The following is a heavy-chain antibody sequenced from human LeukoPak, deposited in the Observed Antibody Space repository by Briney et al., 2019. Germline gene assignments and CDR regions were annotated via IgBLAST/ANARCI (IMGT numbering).Heavy chain of an antibody. CDR3: ARDAFITMVRGVYFDY. CDR2: IYYSGST. J-gene: IGHJ4*02. CDR1: GGSISSSSYY. V-gene: IGHV4-39*07. Sequence: SETLSLTCTVSGGSISSSSYYWGWIRQPPGKGLEWIGSIYYSGSTYYNPSLKSRVTISVDTSKNQFSLKLSSVTAADTAVYYCARDAFITMVRGVYFDYWGQGTLVTVSS. D-gene: IGHD3-10*01.